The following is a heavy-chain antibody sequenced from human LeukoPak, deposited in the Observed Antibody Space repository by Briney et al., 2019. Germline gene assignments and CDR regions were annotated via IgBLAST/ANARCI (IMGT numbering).Heavy chain of an antibody. D-gene: IGHD6-19*01. CDR3: ARGSASGWLPTV. Sequence: PGGSLRLSCAASGFTFSSYSMNWVRQAPGKGLEWVSSISSSSSYIYYADSVKGRFTISRDNAKNSLYLQMSSLRAEDTAVYYCARGSASGWLPTVWGQGTLGTVSS. J-gene: IGHJ4*02. CDR1: GFTFSSYS. V-gene: IGHV3-21*01. CDR2: ISSSSSYI.